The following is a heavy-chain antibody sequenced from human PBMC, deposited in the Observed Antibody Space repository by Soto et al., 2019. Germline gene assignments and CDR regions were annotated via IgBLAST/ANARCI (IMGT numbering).Heavy chain of an antibody. V-gene: IGHV3-64*01. CDR3: VRRVSGNYDY. D-gene: IGHD1-7*01. J-gene: IGHJ4*02. CDR1: GFTFSSYD. Sequence: EVQLAESGGGMVQPGGSLRLSCVASGFTFSSYDMHWVRQAPGKGLEYVSSISSNGGTTYYGNSVKGRFTISRDNSKNTLYLKMGSLRAEDMAVYYCVRRVSGNYDYWGQGTLVNVSS. CDR2: ISSNGGTT.